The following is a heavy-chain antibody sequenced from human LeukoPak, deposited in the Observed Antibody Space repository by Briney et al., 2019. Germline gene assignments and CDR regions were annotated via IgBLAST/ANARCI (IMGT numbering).Heavy chain of an antibody. CDR1: GFTVSSYG. CDR2: ISGSSGST. J-gene: IGHJ4*02. D-gene: IGHD5/OR15-5a*01. Sequence: GGSLRLSCAASGFTVSSYGMSWVRQALGKGLEGVSGISGSSGSTDYADSVKGRFTISRDNSKNTVYLQMNSLRAEDTAVYYCANSVLGWGQGTLVTVSS. CDR3: ANSVLG. V-gene: IGHV3-23*01.